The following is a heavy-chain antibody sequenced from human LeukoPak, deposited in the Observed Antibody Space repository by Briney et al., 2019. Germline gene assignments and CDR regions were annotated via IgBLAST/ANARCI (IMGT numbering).Heavy chain of an antibody. Sequence: PSETLSLTCTVSGGSISNTIYYWGWVRQAPGKGLEWVSAISGSGGSTYYADSVKGRFTISRDNSKNTLYLQMNSLRAEDTAVYYCAKDSGDMVRGVRWGQGTLVTVSS. CDR3: AKDSGDMVRGVR. V-gene: IGHV3-23*01. D-gene: IGHD3-10*01. CDR1: GGSISNTIYY. J-gene: IGHJ4*02. CDR2: ISGSGGST.